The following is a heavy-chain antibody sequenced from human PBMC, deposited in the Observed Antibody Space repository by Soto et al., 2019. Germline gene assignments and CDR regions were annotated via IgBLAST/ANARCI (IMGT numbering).Heavy chain of an antibody. D-gene: IGHD6-13*01. CDR3: AKAWFSSSWYFYVS. V-gene: IGHV3-23*01. CDR1: GFTFTNYA. Sequence: EVQLLESGGGLVQPGESLRLSCAASGFTFTNYAMSWVRQAPGKGLEWVSSISGNGGSTYYADSVKGRFTISRDNSKNPPYLQINSLRAEDTAIYYCAKAWFSSSWYFYVSWGPGPMVTVSS. J-gene: IGHJ5*02. CDR2: ISGNGGST.